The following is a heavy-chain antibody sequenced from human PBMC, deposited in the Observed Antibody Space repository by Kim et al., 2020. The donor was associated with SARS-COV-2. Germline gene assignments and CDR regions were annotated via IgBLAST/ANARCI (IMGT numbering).Heavy chain of an antibody. V-gene: IGHV3-33*06. Sequence: GGSLRLSWAASGFTFSSYAMHWVRQAPGKGLEWVAVIWYDGSNKYYADSVKGRFTISRDNSKNTLYLQMNSLRAEDTAVYYCAKDKGGSYLFDYWGQGTL. J-gene: IGHJ4*02. CDR3: AKDKGGSYLFDY. CDR2: IWYDGSNK. CDR1: GFTFSSYA. D-gene: IGHD1-26*01.